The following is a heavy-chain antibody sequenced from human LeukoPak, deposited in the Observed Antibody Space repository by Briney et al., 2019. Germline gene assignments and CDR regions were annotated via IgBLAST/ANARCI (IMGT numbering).Heavy chain of an antibody. Sequence: SETLSLTCTVSGGSISSYYWSWIRQPPGKGLEWIGYIYYSGSTNYNPSLKSRVTISVDTSKNQFSLKLSSVTAADTAVYYCAREGSSSGASAPFDYWGQGTLVTVSS. V-gene: IGHV4-59*01. CDR2: IYYSGST. CDR3: AREGSSSGASAPFDY. D-gene: IGHD6-13*01. J-gene: IGHJ4*02. CDR1: GGSISSYY.